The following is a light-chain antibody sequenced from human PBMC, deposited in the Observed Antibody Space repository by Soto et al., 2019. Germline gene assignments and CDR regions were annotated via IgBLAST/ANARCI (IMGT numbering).Light chain of an antibody. Sequence: DMLLTQSPCTLSLSPGDRATLSCRASQIVRSNSLAWYQQKPGQPPRLLIYGASSRATGIPDRFSGSGSGTDFTLTISRLEPEDFAVFYCQQYGTSEIIFGQGTRLAIK. CDR3: QQYGTSEII. CDR2: GAS. V-gene: IGKV3-20*01. J-gene: IGKJ5*01. CDR1: QIVRSNS.